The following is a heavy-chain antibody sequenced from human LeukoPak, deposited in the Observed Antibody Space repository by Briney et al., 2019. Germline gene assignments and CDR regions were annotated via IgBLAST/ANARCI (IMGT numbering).Heavy chain of an antibody. V-gene: IGHV1-69*04. J-gene: IGHJ6*02. CDR2: IIPILGFA. CDR1: GGTFSSYA. D-gene: IGHD2-15*01. CDR3: ASPEGCSGGSCEPDYYGMDV. Sequence: SVKVSCKASGGTFSSYAISWVRQAPGQGLEWMGRIIPILGFANYAQKFQGRVTMTADKSTTTAYMELSGLRSEDAAVYYCASPEGCSGGSCEPDYYGMDVWGRGTTVTVSS.